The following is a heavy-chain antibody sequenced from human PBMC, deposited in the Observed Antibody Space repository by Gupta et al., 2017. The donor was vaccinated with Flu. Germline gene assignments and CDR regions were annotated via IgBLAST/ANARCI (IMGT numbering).Heavy chain of an antibody. Sequence: WIWNRQSPGKGLEWIGEINHSGSTNNNPSLSSRVSISVDTSKNQFSLRLRSVADANTADYCGAIGGRTSWPHREYDFDTWGQGSLVTVSS. V-gene: IGHV4-34*01. J-gene: IGHJ4*02. CDR2: INHSGST. CDR3: AIGGRTSWPHREYDFDT. D-gene: IGHD1-7*01.